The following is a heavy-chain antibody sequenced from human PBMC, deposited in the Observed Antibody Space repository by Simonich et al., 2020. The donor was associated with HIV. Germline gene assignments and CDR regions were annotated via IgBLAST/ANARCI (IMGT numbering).Heavy chain of an antibody. D-gene: IGHD5-12*01. CDR3: ARHSGYADAFDI. J-gene: IGHJ3*02. V-gene: IGHV4-34*01. CDR2: INQSERT. CDR1: VGSLSGHY. Sequence: QVQLQQWGAGLLTPSETLSLTCVVYVGSLSGHYWSWIRQPPGTGLEGIGEINQSERTNYNPSLQSRVSISADTSKNQFSLKLTSVTAADTAVYYCARHSGYADAFDIWGQGTMITVSS.